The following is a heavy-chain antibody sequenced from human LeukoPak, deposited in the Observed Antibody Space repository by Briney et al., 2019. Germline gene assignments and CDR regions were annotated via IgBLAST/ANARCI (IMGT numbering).Heavy chain of an antibody. J-gene: IGHJ4*02. Sequence: GGSLRLSCVASGFTFTIYAMDWDRQAPGKGLEWVAVIWYDGSNKYYADSVKGRFTISRDNSKNTLYLEMNSLRADDTAVYYCTRGVKTVDYWGQGTLVTVSS. CDR3: TRGVKTVDY. V-gene: IGHV3-33*01. CDR1: GFTFTIYA. CDR2: IWYDGSNK. D-gene: IGHD3-10*01.